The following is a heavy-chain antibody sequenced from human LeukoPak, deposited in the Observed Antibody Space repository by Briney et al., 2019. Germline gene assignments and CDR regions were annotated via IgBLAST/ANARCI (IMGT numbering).Heavy chain of an antibody. J-gene: IGHJ3*02. CDR1: GGSFSGYY. CDR3: ARWVHCSGGSCYSGAFDI. V-gene: IGHV4-34*01. CDR2: INHSGST. D-gene: IGHD2-15*01. Sequence: SETLSLTCAVYGGSFSGYYWSWIRQPPGKGLEWIGEINHSGSTNYNPSLKSRVTISVDTSKNQFSLKLSSVTAADTAVYYCARWVHCSGGSCYSGAFDIWGQGTMVTVSS.